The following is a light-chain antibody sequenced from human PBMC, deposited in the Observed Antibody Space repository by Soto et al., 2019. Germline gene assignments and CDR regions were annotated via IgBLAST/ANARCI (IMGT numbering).Light chain of an antibody. Sequence: QSVLTQPASVSGSPGQSITISCTGTSSDVGGYNYVSWYQQHPGKAPKLMIYDVSNRPSGVSNRFSGSKSGNTASLTISGLQADYVADYYCSSYTSISTTVFGTGTKLTVL. CDR1: SSDVGGYNY. CDR3: SSYTSISTTV. V-gene: IGLV2-14*01. CDR2: DVS. J-gene: IGLJ1*01.